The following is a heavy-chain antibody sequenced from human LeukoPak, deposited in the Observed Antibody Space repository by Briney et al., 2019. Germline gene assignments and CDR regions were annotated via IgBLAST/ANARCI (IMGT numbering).Heavy chain of an antibody. D-gene: IGHD3-10*01. CDR2: INHSGST. CDR1: GGSFSGYY. V-gene: IGHV4-34*01. J-gene: IGHJ6*03. Sequence: KSSETLSLTCAVYGGSFSGYYWSWIRQPPGKGLEWIGEINHSGSTNYNPSLKSRVTISVDTSKNQFSLKLSSVTAADTAVYYCARLNKVGYYYGSGSSHPNYYYYYMDVWGKGTTVTISS. CDR3: ARLNKVGYYYGSGSSHPNYYYYYMDV.